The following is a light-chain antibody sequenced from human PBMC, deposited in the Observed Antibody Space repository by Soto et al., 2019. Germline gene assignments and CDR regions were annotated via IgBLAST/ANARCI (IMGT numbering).Light chain of an antibody. CDR2: LTS. V-gene: IGKV3-11*01. Sequence: EILLTQSPATLSSFPGDRVTVSCRASQAVNTRLAWYQHKPGQAPRLLIYLTSNRAAGIPARFSGSGSETDFTLTISDVEPEDFAVYYCHQRQSWPRTFGQGTKVDIK. CDR1: QAVNTR. CDR3: HQRQSWPRT. J-gene: IGKJ1*01.